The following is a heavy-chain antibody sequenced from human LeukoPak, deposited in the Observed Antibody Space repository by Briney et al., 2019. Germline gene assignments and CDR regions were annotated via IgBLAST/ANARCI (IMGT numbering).Heavy chain of an antibody. J-gene: IGHJ4*02. CDR1: GFTFSSYD. Sequence: PGGCLRLSCADSGFTFSSYDMHWVRQATGKSLEWVSAIGTAGDTYYPGSVKGRFTISRENAKNSLYLQMNSLRAGDTAVYYCARAGSGWYDFDYWGQGTLVTVSS. CDR2: IGTAGDT. CDR3: ARAGSGWYDFDY. D-gene: IGHD6-13*01. V-gene: IGHV3-13*04.